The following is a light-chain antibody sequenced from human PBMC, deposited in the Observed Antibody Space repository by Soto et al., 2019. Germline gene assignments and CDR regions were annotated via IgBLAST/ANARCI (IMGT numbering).Light chain of an antibody. Sequence: QSVLTQPASVSGSPGQSITISCTGTTSDVGTYDYVSWYQHHPGKAPKLIIYRVNNRPSGASDRFSGSKSGNTASLTISGLQAEDEADYYCSSYSGTTTLVVFGGGTKLTVL. V-gene: IGLV2-14*01. CDR2: RVN. CDR3: SSYSGTTTLVV. CDR1: TSDVGTYDY. J-gene: IGLJ3*02.